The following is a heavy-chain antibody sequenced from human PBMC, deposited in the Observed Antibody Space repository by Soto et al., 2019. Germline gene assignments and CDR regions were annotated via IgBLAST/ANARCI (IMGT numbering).Heavy chain of an antibody. Sequence: PGESLKSACQASGYTFTSYWIGWVRQMPGKVLGWMGVIYPGDSDTRYGPSFQGQVTISADKSIRTAYLQWNSLKASDTAMYYCAFYSSVYYYGMDVWGQRTTVTVSS. CDR1: GYTFTSYW. CDR3: AFYSSVYYYGMDV. J-gene: IGHJ6*02. V-gene: IGHV5-51*01. D-gene: IGHD2-15*01. CDR2: IYPGDSDT.